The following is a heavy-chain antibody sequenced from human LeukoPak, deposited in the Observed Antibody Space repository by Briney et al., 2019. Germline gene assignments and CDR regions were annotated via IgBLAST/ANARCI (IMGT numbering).Heavy chain of an antibody. Sequence: GGSLRLSCAASGFTFSSYAMSWVRQAPGKGLEWVSAISGSGGSTYYADSVKGRFTISRDNSKNTLYLQMNSLRAEDTAVYYRAIQGSGYYTGAFDYWGQGTLVTVSS. CDR2: ISGSGGST. D-gene: IGHD3-3*01. V-gene: IGHV3-23*01. CDR1: GFTFSSYA. CDR3: AIQGSGYYTGAFDY. J-gene: IGHJ4*02.